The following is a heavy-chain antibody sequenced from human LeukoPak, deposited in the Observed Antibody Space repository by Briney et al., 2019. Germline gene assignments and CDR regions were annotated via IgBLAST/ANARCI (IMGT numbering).Heavy chain of an antibody. V-gene: IGHV3-23*01. CDR2: ISGSGGST. J-gene: IGHJ3*02. CDR1: GFTFSSHA. CDR3: AKAKGSSSSWYAFDI. D-gene: IGHD6-13*01. Sequence: PGGSLRLSCAASGFTFSSHAMSWVRQAPGKGLEWVSAISGSGGSTYYADSVKGRFTISRDNSKNTLYLQMNSLRAEDTAVYYCAKAKGSSSSWYAFDIWGQGTMVTVSS.